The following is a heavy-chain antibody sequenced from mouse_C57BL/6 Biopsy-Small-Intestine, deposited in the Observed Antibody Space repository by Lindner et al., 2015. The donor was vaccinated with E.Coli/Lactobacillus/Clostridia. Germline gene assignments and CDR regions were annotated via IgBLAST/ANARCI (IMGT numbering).Heavy chain of an antibody. CDR1: GYTFTTYP. CDR3: ARGYSSNYYAMDY. J-gene: IGHJ4*01. D-gene: IGHD2-5*01. V-gene: IGHV1-47*01. Sequence: VQLQESGAELVKPGASVRMSCKASGYTFTTYPIEWVKQNHGKSLEWIGNFHPYNDDTKYNEKFKGKATLTVEKSSTTVYLELSRLTSDDSGVYYCARGYSSNYYAMDYWGQGTSVTVSS. CDR2: FHPYNDDT.